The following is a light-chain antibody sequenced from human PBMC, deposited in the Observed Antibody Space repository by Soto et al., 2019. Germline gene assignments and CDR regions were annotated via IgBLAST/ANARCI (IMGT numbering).Light chain of an antibody. J-gene: IGLJ2*01. CDR2: EVS. CDR1: SSDVGGYNY. V-gene: IGLV2-8*01. Sequence: QSVLTQPPSASGSPGQSVTISCTGTSSDVGGYNYVSWYQQHPGKAPKLMIYEVSKRPSGVPDRFSGSKSGNTASLTVSGLQAEDEADYYCSSYAGNNNLAFGGGIKLTVL. CDR3: SSYAGNNNLA.